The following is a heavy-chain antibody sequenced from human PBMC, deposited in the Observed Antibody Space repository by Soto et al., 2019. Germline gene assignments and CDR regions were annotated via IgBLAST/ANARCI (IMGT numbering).Heavy chain of an antibody. CDR1: GFTFSSYA. CDR2: MSYDGSNK. J-gene: IGHJ4*02. Sequence: QVQLVESGGGVVQPGRSLRLSCAASGFTFSSYAMHWVRQAPGKGLEWVAVMSYDGSNKYYGDSVKGRFTISRDNSKNTVSLQMNSLRPDDTAVYYWARDWAPRRELVVATYFDYWGQGTLVTVPS. V-gene: IGHV3-30-3*01. D-gene: IGHD1-26*01. CDR3: ARDWAPRRELVVATYFDY.